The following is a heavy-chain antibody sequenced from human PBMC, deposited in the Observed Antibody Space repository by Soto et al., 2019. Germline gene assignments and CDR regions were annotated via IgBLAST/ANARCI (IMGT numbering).Heavy chain of an antibody. CDR1: GFTFSSYA. V-gene: IGHV3-30-3*01. D-gene: IGHD3-10*01. CDR3: ARDPTYYYGSGNFDY. J-gene: IGHJ4*02. Sequence: GGSLRLSCAASGFTFSSYAMHWVRQAPGKGLEWVAVISYDGSNKYYADSVKGRFTISRDNSKNTLYLQMNSLRAEDTAVYYCARDPTYYYGSGNFDYWGQGTLVTVSS. CDR2: ISYDGSNK.